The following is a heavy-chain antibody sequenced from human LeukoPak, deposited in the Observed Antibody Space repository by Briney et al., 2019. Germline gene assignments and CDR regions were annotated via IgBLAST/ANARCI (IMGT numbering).Heavy chain of an antibody. J-gene: IGHJ6*03. CDR3: ARSKPWGYCSGGSCYPTYYYYYYMDV. V-gene: IGHV3-21*01. CDR1: GFTFSSYS. D-gene: IGHD2-15*01. Sequence: GGSLRLSCAASGFTFSSYSMNWVRQAPGRGLEWVSSISSSSNYIYYVDSVKGRFTISRDNAKNSLFLQMNSLRAGDTAVYFCARSKPWGYCSGGSCYPTYYYYYYMDVWGKGTTVTVSS. CDR2: ISSSSNYI.